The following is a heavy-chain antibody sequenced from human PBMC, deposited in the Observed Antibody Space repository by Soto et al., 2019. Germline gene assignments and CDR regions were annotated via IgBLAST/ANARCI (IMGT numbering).Heavy chain of an antibody. J-gene: IGHJ4*02. Sequence: QLQLQESGSGLVKPSQTLSLTCAVSGGSISSGGYSWSWIRQPPGKGLEWIRYIYHRGRTYNNPSLHCRVTISVDRSKNQFSLKLSSVTAADTAVYYCAGGGFGVARDYWGQGTLVTVSS. D-gene: IGHD3-3*01. CDR2: IYHRGRT. V-gene: IGHV4-30-2*01. CDR1: GGSISSGGYS. CDR3: AGGGFGVARDY.